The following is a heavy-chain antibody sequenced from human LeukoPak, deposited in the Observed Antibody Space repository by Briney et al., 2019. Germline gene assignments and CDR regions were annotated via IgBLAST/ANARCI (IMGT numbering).Heavy chain of an antibody. CDR2: ISGSGGNT. V-gene: IGHV3-23*01. CDR1: GFSFSTYA. D-gene: IGHD1-14*01. CDR3: AKPARTDYADY. J-gene: IGHJ4*02. Sequence: PGGSLRLSCVASGFSFSTYAMTWVRQAPGKGLEWVSAISGSGGNTYYADSVKGRFTVSRDNSKNTLYLQMNSLRAEDTAVYYCAKPARTDYADYWGQGTLVTVSS.